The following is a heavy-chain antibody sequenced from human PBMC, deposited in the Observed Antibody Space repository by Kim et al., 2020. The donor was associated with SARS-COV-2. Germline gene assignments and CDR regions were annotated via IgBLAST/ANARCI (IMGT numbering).Heavy chain of an antibody. CDR3: ATYYHGSGFRS. V-gene: IGHV4-39*01. Sequence: SETLSLTCTVSGGSISSSSYYWGWIRQPPGKGLEWIVSIYYSGSTYYNPSLKSRVTISVDTSKNQFSLKLSSVTAADTAVYYCATYYHGSGFRSWGQGTLVTVSS. J-gene: IGHJ5*02. D-gene: IGHD3-10*01. CDR1: GGSISSSSYY. CDR2: IYYSGST.